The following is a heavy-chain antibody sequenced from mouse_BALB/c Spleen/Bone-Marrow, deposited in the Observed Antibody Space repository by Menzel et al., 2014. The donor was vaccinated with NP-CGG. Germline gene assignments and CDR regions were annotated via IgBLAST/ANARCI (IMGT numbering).Heavy chain of an antibody. Sequence: EVQGVESGAELVKPGASVKLSCTASGFNIKDTYMHWVKQRPEQGLEWIGRIDPANGNTKYDPKFQGKATITADTSSNTAYLQLSSLTSEDTAVYYCARWELGGAWFAYWGQGTLVTVSA. CDR1: GFNIKDTY. D-gene: IGHD4-1*01. J-gene: IGHJ3*01. V-gene: IGHV14-3*02. CDR3: ARWELGGAWFAY. CDR2: IDPANGNT.